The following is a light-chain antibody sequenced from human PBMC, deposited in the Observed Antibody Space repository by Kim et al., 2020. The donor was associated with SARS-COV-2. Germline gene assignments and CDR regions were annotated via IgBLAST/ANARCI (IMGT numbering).Light chain of an antibody. CDR2: GAS. V-gene: IGKV3-15*01. CDR1: QSVGSS. CDR3: HNWPYT. Sequence: ATLSESPGDRATLTCRASQSVGSSLAWYQQKPGQAPRLLIYGASTRATGIPSRFSGSGSGTEFTLTISSLQSEDFAVYSCHNWPYTFGQGTKREI. J-gene: IGKJ2*01.